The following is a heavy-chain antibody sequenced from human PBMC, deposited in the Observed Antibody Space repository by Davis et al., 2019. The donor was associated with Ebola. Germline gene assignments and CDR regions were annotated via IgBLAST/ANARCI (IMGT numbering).Heavy chain of an antibody. D-gene: IGHD2-15*01. V-gene: IGHV3-23*01. CDR3: AKDTPNIWFDV. CDR2: HGTSGDT. CDR1: GFVFRSYV. J-gene: IGHJ3*01. Sequence: GESLNISCAASGFVFRSYVMSWVRRAPGKGLEGVSTHGTSGDTYYADSLKGRFTISRDNSKNTLHLQMNSLRVEDTAIYYCAKDTPNIWFDVWGQGTMVAVSS.